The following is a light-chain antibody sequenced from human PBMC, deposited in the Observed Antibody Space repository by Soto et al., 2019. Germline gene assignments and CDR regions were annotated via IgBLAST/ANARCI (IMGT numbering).Light chain of an antibody. CDR3: QQFGSSIPHT. Sequence: EIVMTQSPGTLSLSPGERATISCRASQVIGSRYLAWYHQKSGQAPRLLIYGASSRATGIPDRFSGSGSGTDFTLTISRLYPEDFGVYYCQQFGSSIPHTFGHGTKLEIK. CDR1: QVIGSRY. CDR2: GAS. J-gene: IGKJ2*01. V-gene: IGKV3-20*01.